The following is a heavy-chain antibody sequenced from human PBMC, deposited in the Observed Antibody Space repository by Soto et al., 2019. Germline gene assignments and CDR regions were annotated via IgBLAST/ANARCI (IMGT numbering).Heavy chain of an antibody. CDR3: ARRGSSSYWYYYGMDV. Sequence: GESLKISFRGSGYSFTDYWIGLVRHIPGKGREWAGISYPGDSDSIYSPSFQGQVTISADKSISTAYLQGSSLKASDTAMYYCARRGSSSYWYYYGMDVWGQGTTVTVSS. CDR1: GYSFTDYW. CDR2: SYPGDSDS. D-gene: IGHD6-6*01. V-gene: IGHV5-51*01. J-gene: IGHJ6*02.